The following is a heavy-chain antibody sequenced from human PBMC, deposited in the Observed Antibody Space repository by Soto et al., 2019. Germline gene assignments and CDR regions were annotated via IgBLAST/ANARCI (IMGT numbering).Heavy chain of an antibody. J-gene: IGHJ6*02. CDR2: ISSSGSSI. CDR3: ARVRFGEWGYAMDV. D-gene: IGHD3-10*01. CDR1: GLTFSDCY. V-gene: IGHV3-11*01. Sequence: QVQLVESGGGLVKPGGSLRLSCAASGLTFSDCYMNWIRQAPGKGLEWVSYISSSGSSINYAGSVKGRFTISRDNAKNSLYLQMNSLRAVDTAMYYCARVRFGEWGYAMDVWGQGTTVIVSS.